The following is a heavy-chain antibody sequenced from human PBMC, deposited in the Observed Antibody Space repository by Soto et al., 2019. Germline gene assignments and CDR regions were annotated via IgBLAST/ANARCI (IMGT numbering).Heavy chain of an antibody. Sequence: QVQLVQSWAEVKEPGASVKVSCKASGYTCTSYDIDWVRQATGQGLEWMGWMNPNSGNTGYAQKFQGRVTMTRNTSISTAYMELSSLTSEDTAVYYCARERTVAGNDYWGQGTLVTVSS. CDR2: MNPNSGNT. CDR1: GYTCTSYD. J-gene: IGHJ4*02. V-gene: IGHV1-8*01. D-gene: IGHD6-19*01. CDR3: ARERTVAGNDY.